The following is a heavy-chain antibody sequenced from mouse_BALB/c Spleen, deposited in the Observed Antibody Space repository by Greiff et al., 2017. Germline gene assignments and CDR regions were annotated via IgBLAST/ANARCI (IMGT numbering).Heavy chain of an antibody. V-gene: IGHV2-9*02. CDR2: IWAGGST. CDR1: GFSLTSYG. Sequence: VHLVESGPGLVAPSQSLSITCTVSGFSLTSYGVHWVRQPPGKGLEWLGVIWAGGSTSYNSALMSRLSISKDNSKSQVFLKMNSLQTDDTAMYYCARDRDYGSRGGFAYWGQGTLVTVSA. CDR3: ARDRDYGSRGGFAY. J-gene: IGHJ3*01. D-gene: IGHD1-1*01.